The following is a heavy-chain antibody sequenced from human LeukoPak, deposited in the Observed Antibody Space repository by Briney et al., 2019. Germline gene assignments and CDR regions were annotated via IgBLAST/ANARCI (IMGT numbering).Heavy chain of an antibody. CDR1: GYSISSGYY. CDR2: VYYTGST. D-gene: IGHD3-10*01. J-gene: IGHJ5*02. Sequence: PSETLSLTCAVSGYSISSGYYWAWLRQPPGKGLEWIATVYYTGSTYYNPSLKSRVTISIDTSKNHFSLKLRSVVAPDTAVYYCARHSGSGSLSRPFDPWGQGTLVTVSS. V-gene: IGHV4-38-2*01. CDR3: ARHSGSGSLSRPFDP.